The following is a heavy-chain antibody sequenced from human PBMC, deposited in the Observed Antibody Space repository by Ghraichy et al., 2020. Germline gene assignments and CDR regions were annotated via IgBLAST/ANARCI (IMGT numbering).Heavy chain of an antibody. CDR3: AMGADVYFHH. CDR1: GGSVSNYRYY. D-gene: IGHD3-16*01. CDR2: MCYIGNP. J-gene: IGHJ1*01. V-gene: IGHV4-61*01. Sequence: SETLSLTCTVSGGSVSNYRYYWVCIRQPPGQGREWIGYMCYIGNPNDSPSLKRRVTISIDTSKKQSSLRVSSVAAADTAEYYCAMGADVYFHHWGQGTLVIGSP.